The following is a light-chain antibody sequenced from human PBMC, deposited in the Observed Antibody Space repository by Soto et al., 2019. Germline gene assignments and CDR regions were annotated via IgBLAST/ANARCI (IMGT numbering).Light chain of an antibody. CDR3: QKYNSAPFT. CDR2: AAS. J-gene: IGKJ3*01. V-gene: IGKV1-27*01. CDR1: QGISNY. Sequence: DIQMTQSPSSLSASVGDRVTITCRASQGISNYLPWYQQKPGKVPKLLIYAASTLQSGVPSRFSGSGSGTDFTLTISSLQPEDVATYCCQKYNSAPFTLGPGTKVDIK.